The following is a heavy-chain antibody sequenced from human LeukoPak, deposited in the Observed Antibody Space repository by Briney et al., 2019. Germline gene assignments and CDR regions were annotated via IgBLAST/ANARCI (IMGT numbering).Heavy chain of an antibody. CDR1: GFTVSSNY. V-gene: IGHV3-53*01. J-gene: IGHJ4*02. D-gene: IGHD5-24*01. CDR3: ARGDGYNYPYYFDY. Sequence: PGGSLRLSCAASGFTVSSNYMNWVRQAPGKGLEWVSVIYGGGNIYYADSVKGRFTISRDNSKNTLYLQMNSLRAEDTAVYYCARGDGYNYPYYFDYWGQGTLVTVSS. CDR2: IYGGGNI.